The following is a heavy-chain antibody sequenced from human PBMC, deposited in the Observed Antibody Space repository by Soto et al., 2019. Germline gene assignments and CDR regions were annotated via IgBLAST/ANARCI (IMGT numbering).Heavy chain of an antibody. CDR3: ARHLTYCSAGSCYSDFPYYGMDV. V-gene: IGHV4-39*01. CDR2: IFYSGST. D-gene: IGHD2-15*01. Sequence: QLQLQESGPGLVKPSETLSLTCTVSGGSISSSSYYWGWIRQPPGKGLEGIGSIFYSGSTYYNPSLKRRVTLSVDTSKNQFSLKLSSVTAADTAVYYCARHLTYCSAGSCYSDFPYYGMDVWGQGTTVTVSS. J-gene: IGHJ6*02. CDR1: GGSISSSSYY.